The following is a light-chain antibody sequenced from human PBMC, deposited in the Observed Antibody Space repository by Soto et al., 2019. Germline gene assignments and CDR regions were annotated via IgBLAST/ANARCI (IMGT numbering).Light chain of an antibody. CDR3: LLYGDSPPAYT. J-gene: IGKJ2*01. CDR2: GAF. Sequence: EIVLTQSPGTLSLFPGERATLSCRASQSVSSRNLAWYRQKPGQSPSLLIYGAFNRATGIPDRFTGSGSTTDFALTISRLETADIAVYYCLLYGDSPPAYTFGQGTKLDIK. V-gene: IGKV3-20*01. CDR1: QSVSSRN.